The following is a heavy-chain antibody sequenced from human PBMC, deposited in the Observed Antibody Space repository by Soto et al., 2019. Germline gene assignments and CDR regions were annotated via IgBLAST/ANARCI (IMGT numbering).Heavy chain of an antibody. J-gene: IGHJ5*01. CDR2: VYYSGGA. Sequence: SETLSLTCAVSGVSIHNSHSFWGWIRQPPGKGLEFIANVYYSGGAHYNPSFKSRVTISVDTATNQVSLRMSSVTAADTAVYFCGRVVEGASRHTDFDSWGQGTLVTVSS. CDR3: GRVVEGASRHTDFDS. D-gene: IGHD2-21*01. CDR1: GVSIHNSHSF. V-gene: IGHV4-39*01.